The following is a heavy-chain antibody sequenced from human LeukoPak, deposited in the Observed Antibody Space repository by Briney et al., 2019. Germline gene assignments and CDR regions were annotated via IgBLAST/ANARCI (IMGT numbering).Heavy chain of an antibody. Sequence: SETLSLTCAVYGGSFSGYYWSWIRQPAGKGLEWIGRIYTSGSTNYNPSLKSRVTMSVDTSKNQFSLKLSSVTAADTAVYYCARTQSYWELLGDAFDIWGQGTMVTVSS. CDR3: ARTQSYWELLGDAFDI. V-gene: IGHV4-59*10. CDR1: GGSFSGYY. D-gene: IGHD1-26*01. CDR2: IYTSGST. J-gene: IGHJ3*02.